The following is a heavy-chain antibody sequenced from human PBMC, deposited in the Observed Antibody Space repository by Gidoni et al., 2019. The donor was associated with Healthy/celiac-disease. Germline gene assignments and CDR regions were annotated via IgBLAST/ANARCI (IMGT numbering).Heavy chain of an antibody. Sequence: QVQLPESGPGLVKPSETLSLTCTVSGGSISSYYWSWIRQHPWKGLEWIGYIYYSGSTNYNPSLKSRVTISVDTSKNQFSLKLSSVTAADTAVYYCAREEYPGPHRWFDPWGQGTLVTVSS. CDR3: AREEYPGPHRWFDP. CDR2: IYYSGST. J-gene: IGHJ5*02. CDR1: GGSISSYY. V-gene: IGHV4-59*01.